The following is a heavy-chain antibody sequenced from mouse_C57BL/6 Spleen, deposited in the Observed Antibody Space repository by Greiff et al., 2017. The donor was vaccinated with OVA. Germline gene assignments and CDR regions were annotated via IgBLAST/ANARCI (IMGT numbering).Heavy chain of an antibody. D-gene: IGHD1-1*01. CDR3: AAVVAPYAMDY. V-gene: IGHV1-50*01. Sequence: QVQLQQPGAELVQPGASVKLSCKASGYTFTSYWMQWVKQRPGQGLEWIGEIDPSDSYNNYNQKFKGKATLTVDKSSRPAYMQRSILTSEDSAVYYCAAVVAPYAMDYWGQGTSVTVSS. CDR1: GYTFTSYW. J-gene: IGHJ4*01. CDR2: IDPSDSYN.